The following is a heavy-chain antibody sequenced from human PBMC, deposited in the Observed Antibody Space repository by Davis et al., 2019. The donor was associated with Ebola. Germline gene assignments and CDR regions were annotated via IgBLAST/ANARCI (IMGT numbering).Heavy chain of an antibody. Sequence: MPSETLSLTCTVPGGPISSYYWSWIRQPPGKGLEWIGYIYYSGSTNYNPSLKSRVTLSVDTSKNQFSLKLSSVTAAATAVYYCARHAYSSSLGWFDPWGQGTLVTVSS. CDR2: IYYSGST. CDR3: ARHAYSSSLGWFDP. J-gene: IGHJ5*02. CDR1: GGPISSYY. D-gene: IGHD6-13*01. V-gene: IGHV4-59*01.